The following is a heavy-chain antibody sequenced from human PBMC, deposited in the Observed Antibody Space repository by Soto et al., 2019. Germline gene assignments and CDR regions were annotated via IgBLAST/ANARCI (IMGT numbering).Heavy chain of an antibody. D-gene: IGHD2-2*01. V-gene: IGHV4-34*01. CDR3: AREVGYYSATRRNLYFDY. J-gene: IGHJ4*02. CDR2: INHTGGS. Sequence: PSETLSLTCAVSGGSFSGYYWIWVRQPPGKGLEWIGDINHTGGSNYNPSLKSRVMISVDTSKTQFSLNVTSVTAADTAVYYCAREVGYYSATRRNLYFDYWGPGTLVTVSS. CDR1: GGSFSGYY.